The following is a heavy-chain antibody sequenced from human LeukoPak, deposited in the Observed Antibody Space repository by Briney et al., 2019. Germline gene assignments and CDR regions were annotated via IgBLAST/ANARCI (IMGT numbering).Heavy chain of an antibody. V-gene: IGHV6-1*01. CDR1: GDSVSSNSAA. CDR2: TYYNSKWYN. Sequence: SQTLSLTCAISGDSVSSNSAAWNWFRQSPSRGLEWLGRTYYNSKWYNDYAVSVKSRIAINTDTSKNQFSLQLNSVTPEDTAVYFCARRRYYGYVGYFDYWGQGTLVTVSS. J-gene: IGHJ4*02. CDR3: ARRRYYGYVGYFDY. D-gene: IGHD3-10*01.